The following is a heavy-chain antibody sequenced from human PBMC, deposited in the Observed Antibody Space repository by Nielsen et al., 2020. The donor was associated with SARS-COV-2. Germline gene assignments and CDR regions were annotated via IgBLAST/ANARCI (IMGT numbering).Heavy chain of an antibody. D-gene: IGHD6-13*01. CDR1: GFSVSTSGMR. Sequence: SGPTLVKPTQTLTLTCTFSGFSVSTSGMRASWIRQPPGKALEWLARIDWDDDKFYSTSLKTRLTIPKDNSKNQVVLTMTNMDPVDTATYYCARTSAAGTMSFDYWGQGTLVTVSS. V-gene: IGHV2-70*04. J-gene: IGHJ4*02. CDR2: IDWDDDK. CDR3: ARTSAAGTMSFDY.